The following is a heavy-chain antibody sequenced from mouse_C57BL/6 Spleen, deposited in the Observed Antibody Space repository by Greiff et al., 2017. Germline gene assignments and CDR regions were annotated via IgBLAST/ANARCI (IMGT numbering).Heavy chain of an antibody. Sequence: VQLQQSGAELVRPGASVKLSCTVSGFNIKDAYMHWVKQRPEQGLEWIGWIDPENGDTEYASKSQGKATITADTSSNTAYLQLSSLTSEDTAVYYCSPDSSPGFAYWGHGTLVTVAA. CDR1: GFNIKDAY. CDR2: IDPENGDT. CDR3: SPDSSPGFAY. J-gene: IGHJ3*01. V-gene: IGHV14-4*01.